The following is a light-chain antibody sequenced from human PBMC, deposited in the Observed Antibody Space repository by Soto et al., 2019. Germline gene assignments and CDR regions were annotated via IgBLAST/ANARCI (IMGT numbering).Light chain of an antibody. CDR1: SSDVGGYNH. Sequence: QSALTQPASVSASPGQSITLSCTGTSSDVGGYNHVSWYQQHPGKVPKVMIFDVSNRPSGVSNRFSGCKSGNTASLTISGLQAEDEADYYCGSYTSSNTVVFGGGTKLPV. CDR2: DVS. V-gene: IGLV2-14*01. J-gene: IGLJ2*01. CDR3: GSYTSSNTVV.